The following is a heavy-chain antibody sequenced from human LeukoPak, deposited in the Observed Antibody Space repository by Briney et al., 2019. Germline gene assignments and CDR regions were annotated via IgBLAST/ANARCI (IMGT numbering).Heavy chain of an antibody. CDR2: ISYDGSNK. J-gene: IGHJ4*02. D-gene: IGHD2-2*01. CDR1: GFTFSSYD. Sequence: GGSLRLSCAASGFTFSSYDMQWVRQAPGKGLEWVAVISYDGSNKYYADSVKGRFTISRDNSKNTLYLQMNSLRAEDTAVYYCARGEVVPAAYWGQGTLVTVSS. CDR3: ARGEVVPAAY. V-gene: IGHV3-30-3*01.